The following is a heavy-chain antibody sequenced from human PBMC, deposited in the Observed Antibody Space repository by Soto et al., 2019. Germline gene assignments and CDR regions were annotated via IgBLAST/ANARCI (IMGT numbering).Heavy chain of an antibody. V-gene: IGHV2-5*01. J-gene: IGHJ5*02. D-gene: IGHD1-7*01. CDR2: IYWNDDK. CDR1: GFSLSTSGVG. CDR3: AHTANWHYLYSGWFDP. Sequence: QITLKESGPPLVKPTQTLTLTCTFSGFSLSTSGVGVGWIRQPPGKALEWLALIYWNDDKRYSPSLKSRLTITKDTSKKQVVLTMTNMDPVDTATYYCAHTANWHYLYSGWFDPWGQGTLVTVSS.